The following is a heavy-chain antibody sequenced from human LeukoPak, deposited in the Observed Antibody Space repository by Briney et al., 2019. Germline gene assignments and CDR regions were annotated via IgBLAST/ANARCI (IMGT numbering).Heavy chain of an antibody. CDR1: GGSISSYY. CDR3: ARLLDYDNSGDPDTFDI. CDR2: VYYNYRT. V-gene: IGHV4-59*01. D-gene: IGHD3-22*01. J-gene: IGHJ3*02. Sequence: PSETLSLTCTLSGGSISSYYWTWIRQSPRKGLEWIAFVYYNYRTRSNPSPPSRVSISQDTSKNRFSLQLRSATAADTAMYYCARLLDYDNSGDPDTFDIWGQGTMVTVSS.